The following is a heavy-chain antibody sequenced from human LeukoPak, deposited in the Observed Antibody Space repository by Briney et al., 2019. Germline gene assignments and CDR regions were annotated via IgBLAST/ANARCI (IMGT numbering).Heavy chain of an antibody. Sequence: SETLSLTCAVSGDSISDRAYYGGWIRQPPGKGLEWIGSIYYSGSMYYNPSLKSRITMSVDTSKNQFSLKLSSLTAADTAVYYCARRVVVSGELFVLDWYFDLWGRGTLVTVSS. J-gene: IGHJ2*01. CDR3: ARRVVVSGELFVLDWYFDL. CDR1: GDSISDRAYY. V-gene: IGHV4-39*01. D-gene: IGHD2-2*01. CDR2: IYYSGSM.